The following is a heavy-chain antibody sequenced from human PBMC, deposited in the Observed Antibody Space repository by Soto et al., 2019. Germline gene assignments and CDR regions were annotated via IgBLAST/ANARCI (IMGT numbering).Heavy chain of an antibody. CDR1: GFTFSSPW. J-gene: IGHJ4*03. CDR3: ARGLAEGARPSVS. D-gene: IGHD3-16*01. CDR2: INSDGSDT. V-gene: IGHV3-74*01. Sequence: EVQLVESGGGLVQPGGSLRLSCVASGFTFSSPWMHWVRQSPGKGLVWVSRINSDGSDTTYADSVKGRFTISRDNAKNTLYLQMHSLRAEDTAVYSCARGLAEGARPSVSWGQGTLVTVSS.